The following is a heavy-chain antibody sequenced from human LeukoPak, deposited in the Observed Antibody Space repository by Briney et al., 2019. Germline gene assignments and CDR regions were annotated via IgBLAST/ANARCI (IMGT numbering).Heavy chain of an antibody. CDR3: ARKGYTGGHFDY. V-gene: IGHV3-7*04. Sequence: GGSLRLSCAASGFTFSSYWMTWVRQAPGKGLEWVANIKQDGSEKYYVGSVKGRFTISRDNAKNSVYLQMNSLRAEDTAVYYCARKGYTGGHFDYWGQGSLVTVSS. J-gene: IGHJ4*02. CDR2: IKQDGSEK. D-gene: IGHD6-13*01. CDR1: GFTFSSYW.